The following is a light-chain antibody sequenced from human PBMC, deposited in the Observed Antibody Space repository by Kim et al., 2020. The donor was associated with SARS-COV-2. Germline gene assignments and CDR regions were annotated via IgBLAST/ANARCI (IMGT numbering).Light chain of an antibody. CDR2: VNK. Sequence: SSELTQDPAVSVALGQTVSITCQGDTLRSLFANWYRQKPGQAPVLVIYVNKNRPSGIPDRFSGSSSGNTASLTITGAQAEDEADYYCNSRDSSGNHVVFGGGTQLTVL. CDR1: TLRSLF. J-gene: IGLJ2*01. V-gene: IGLV3-19*01. CDR3: NSRDSSGNHVV.